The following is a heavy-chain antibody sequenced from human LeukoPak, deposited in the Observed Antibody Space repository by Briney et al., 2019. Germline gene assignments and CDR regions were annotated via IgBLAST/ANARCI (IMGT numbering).Heavy chain of an antibody. CDR3: AREWGDSSGYSQH. D-gene: IGHD6-25*01. V-gene: IGHV3-21*01. J-gene: IGHJ1*01. Sequence: GGSLRLSCAASGFTFSTYTMSWVRQAPGKGLEWVSSISSTSTHLDYADSVKGRFTISRGNTENSLFLQMNSLTAEDTAVYYCAREWGDSSGYSQHWGQGTLVTVSS. CDR2: ISSTSTHL. CDR1: GFTFSTYT.